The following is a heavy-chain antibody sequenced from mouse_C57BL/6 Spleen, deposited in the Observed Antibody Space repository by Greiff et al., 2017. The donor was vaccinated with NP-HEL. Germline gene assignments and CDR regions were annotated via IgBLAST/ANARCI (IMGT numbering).Heavy chain of an antibody. Sequence: QVQLQQSGAELMKPGASVKLSCKATGYTFTGYWIEWVKQRPGHGLEWIGEILPGSGSTNYNEKFKGKATFTADTSSNTAYMQLSSLTTEDSAIYYCARPLCTTVVEGDYYAMDYWGQGTSVTVSS. CDR2: ILPGSGST. CDR3: ARPLCTTVVEGDYYAMDY. CDR1: GYTFTGYW. J-gene: IGHJ4*01. D-gene: IGHD1-1*01. V-gene: IGHV1-9*01.